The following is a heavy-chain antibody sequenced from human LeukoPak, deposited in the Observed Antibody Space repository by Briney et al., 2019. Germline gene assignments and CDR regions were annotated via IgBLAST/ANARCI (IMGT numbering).Heavy chain of an antibody. J-gene: IGHJ4*02. CDR1: GGSFSSYY. CDR3: ARLRKSGADFDY. V-gene: IGHV4-59*08. D-gene: IGHD3-10*01. CDR2: IYYSGST. Sequence: SETLSLTCAVYGGSFSSYYWSWIRQPPGKGLEWIGYIYYSGSTNYNPSLKSRVTISVDTSKNQFSLKLSSVTAADTAVYYCARLRKSGADFDYWGQGTLVTVSS.